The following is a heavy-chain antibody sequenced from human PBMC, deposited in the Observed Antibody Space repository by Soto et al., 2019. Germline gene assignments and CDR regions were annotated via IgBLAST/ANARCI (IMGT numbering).Heavy chain of an antibody. CDR1: GYTFTGYY. V-gene: IGHV1-8*02. CDR2: MRPNSGNT. CDR3: ARGGYRSSSGHYYYYGLDV. J-gene: IGHJ6*02. Sequence: ASVKVSCRASGYTFTGYYMQWVRQAPGKGLEWMGWMRPNSGNTSYAQKFQGRVTMTRNTSISTAYMELGRLRSEDTAVYYCARGGYRSSSGHYYYYGLDVWGHGIAVTVSS. D-gene: IGHD6-6*01.